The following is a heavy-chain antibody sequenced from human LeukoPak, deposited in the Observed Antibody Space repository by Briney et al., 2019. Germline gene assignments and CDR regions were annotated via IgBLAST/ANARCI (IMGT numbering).Heavy chain of an antibody. J-gene: IGHJ4*02. CDR1: GGSIINTNYF. CDR3: ARGRSITMIVVD. CDR2: IYYSGST. Sequence: KPSETLSLTCTVSGGSIINTNYFWGWVRQSPGKGLEWIGNIYYSGSTYYNPSLKSRVTISVDTSKNQFSLKLSSVTAADTAVYYCARGRSITMIVVDWGQGTLVTVSS. V-gene: IGHV4-39*07. D-gene: IGHD3-22*01.